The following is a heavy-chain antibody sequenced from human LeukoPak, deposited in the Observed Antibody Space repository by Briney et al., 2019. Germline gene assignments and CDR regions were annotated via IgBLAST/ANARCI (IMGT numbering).Heavy chain of an antibody. J-gene: IGHJ4*02. CDR1: GFTFSSYG. CDR3: ARDPVGTTKGGVAY. V-gene: IGHV3-33*01. CDR2: IWYDGSNK. D-gene: IGHD1-26*01. Sequence: GGSLRLSCAASGFTFSSYGMHWVRQAPGKGLEWVAVIWYDGSNKYYADSVKGRFTISRDNSKNTLYLQMNSLRAEDTAVYYCARDPVGTTKGGVAYWGQGTLVTVSS.